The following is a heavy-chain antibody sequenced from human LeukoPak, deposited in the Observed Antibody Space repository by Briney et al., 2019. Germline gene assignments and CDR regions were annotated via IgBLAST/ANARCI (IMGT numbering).Heavy chain of an antibody. Sequence: ASVKVSCKVSGYALTDLSMNWVRQAPGQGLEWMGSFEPKDAETINAQKFPRRVTMTEATSTDTDYLELRSLRSEDTAVYYCSKAKPPRKSNSSDWTGGDDYWGQGTLVTVSS. CDR3: SKAKPPRKSNSSDWTGGDDY. CDR1: GYALTDLS. D-gene: IGHD6-19*01. J-gene: IGHJ4*02. V-gene: IGHV1-24*01. CDR2: FEPKDAET.